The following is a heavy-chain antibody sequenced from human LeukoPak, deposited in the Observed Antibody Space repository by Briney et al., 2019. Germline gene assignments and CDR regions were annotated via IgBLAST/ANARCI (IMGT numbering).Heavy chain of an antibody. V-gene: IGHV4-59*01. D-gene: IGHD3-3*01. CDR2: IYYSGST. CDR1: GDSISSYY. J-gene: IGHJ4*02. Sequence: SETLSLTCTVSGDSISSYYWSWIRQPPGKGLEWIGYIYYSGSTNYNPSLKSRVTISVDTSKNQFSLKLSSVTAADTAVYYCARLYYDFWSGYYPTFDYWGQGTLVTVSS. CDR3: ARLYYDFWSGYYPTFDY.